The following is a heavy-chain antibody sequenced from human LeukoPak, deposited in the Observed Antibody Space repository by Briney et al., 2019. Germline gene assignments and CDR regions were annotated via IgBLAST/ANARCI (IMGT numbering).Heavy chain of an antibody. V-gene: IGHV4-59*01. CDR2: IYYSGST. D-gene: IGHD6-13*01. CDR1: GGSISSYY. J-gene: IGHJ4*02. Sequence: SETLSLTCTVSGGSISSYYWSWIRQPPGKGLEWIGYIYYSGSTNYNPSLKSRVTISVDTSKNQFSLRLSSVTAADTAVYYCARVTGYMVEDYFDYWGQGTLVTVPS. CDR3: ARVTGYMVEDYFDY.